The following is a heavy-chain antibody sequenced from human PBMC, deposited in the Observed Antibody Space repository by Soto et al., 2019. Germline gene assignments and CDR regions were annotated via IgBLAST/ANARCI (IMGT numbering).Heavy chain of an antibody. D-gene: IGHD3-3*01. V-gene: IGHV3-21*01. J-gene: IGHJ4*02. CDR3: ARASLRTLFGVAFDY. CDR1: GFTFSSYS. Sequence: EVQLVESGGGLVKPGGSLRLSWAASGFTFSSYSMNWVRQAPGKGLEWVSSISSSSSYIYYADSVKGRFTISRDNAKNSLYLQMNSLRAEDTAVYSCARASLRTLFGVAFDYWGQGTLVPVSS. CDR2: ISSSSSYI.